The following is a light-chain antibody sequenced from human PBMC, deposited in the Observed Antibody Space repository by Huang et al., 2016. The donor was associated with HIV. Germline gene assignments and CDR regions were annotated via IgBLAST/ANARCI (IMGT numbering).Light chain of an antibody. Sequence: EIVLTQSPGTLSLSPGERASLSCRASQSVSSSYLAWYPQKPGQAPRLLIYGASSRATGIPDRFSGSGSGTDVTLTISRLEPEDFAVYYCQQYNNLRYTFGQGTKLEIK. CDR2: GAS. V-gene: IGKV3-20*01. CDR3: QQYNNLRYT. J-gene: IGKJ2*01. CDR1: QSVSSSY.